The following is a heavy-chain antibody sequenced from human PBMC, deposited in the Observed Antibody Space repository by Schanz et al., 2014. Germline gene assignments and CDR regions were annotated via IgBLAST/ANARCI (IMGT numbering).Heavy chain of an antibody. CDR1: GYTLTAYS. D-gene: IGHD3-3*01. Sequence: QVQLVQSGAEVKKPGASVKVSCKASGYTLTAYSMHWVRQAPGQGLEWMGWINPDSGGTNYAQKFQGRVTMTRDMSIXXXXXELSRLXXXXXXXXXXXSDFWSGYSHXXXXXXXWGQGTTVTVSS. J-gene: IGHJ6*02. CDR2: INPDSGGT. CDR3: XSDFWSGYSHXXXXXXX. V-gene: IGHV1-2*02.